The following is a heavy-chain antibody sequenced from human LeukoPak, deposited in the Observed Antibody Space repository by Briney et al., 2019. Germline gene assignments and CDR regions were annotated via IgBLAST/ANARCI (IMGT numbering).Heavy chain of an antibody. D-gene: IGHD2-15*01. CDR2: ISGRGGST. CDR3: AKKWSGGDSSVVAATDLDY. V-gene: IGHV3-23*01. Sequence: GGSLRLSCAASGFTFSSYAMSWVRQAPGKGLEWVSAISGRGGSTYYANSVKGRFTISRDNSKNTLYLQMNSLRGDDTAVYYCAKKWSGGDSSVVAATDLDYWGRGTLVTVSS. J-gene: IGHJ4*02. CDR1: GFTFSSYA.